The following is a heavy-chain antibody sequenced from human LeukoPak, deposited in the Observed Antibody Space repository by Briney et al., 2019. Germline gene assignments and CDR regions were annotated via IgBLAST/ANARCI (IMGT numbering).Heavy chain of an antibody. J-gene: IGHJ3*02. CDR3: TTTPPYQLLSDAFDI. CDR2: IKSKTDGGTT. CDR1: GFTFSNAW. Sequence: GGSLSLSCAASGFTFSNAWMSWVRQAPGRGQEWVGRIKSKTDGGTTDYAAPGKGRITISRDDSKNTLYLQMNSLKTEDTAVYYCTTTPPYQLLSDAFDIWGQGTMVTVSS. D-gene: IGHD2-2*01. V-gene: IGHV3-15*01.